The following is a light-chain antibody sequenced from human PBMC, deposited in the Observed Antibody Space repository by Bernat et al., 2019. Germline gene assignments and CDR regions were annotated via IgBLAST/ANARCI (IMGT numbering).Light chain of an antibody. J-gene: IGLJ1*01. CDR2: EVS. Sequence: QSALTQPPSVSGSPGQSVAISCTGTSSDVGSYNRVSWFQQPPGTAPKLMIYEVSNRPSGVPDRFSGSKSGNTASLTISVLQAEDEADYYCSSYTSSETYVFGTGTKVTVL. CDR1: SSDVGSYNR. V-gene: IGLV2-18*02. CDR3: SSYTSSETYV.